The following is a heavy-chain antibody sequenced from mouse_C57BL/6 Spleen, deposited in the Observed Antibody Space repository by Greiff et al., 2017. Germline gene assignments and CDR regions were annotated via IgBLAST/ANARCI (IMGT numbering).Heavy chain of an antibody. J-gene: IGHJ2*01. CDR2: IDPENGDT. V-gene: IGHV14-4*01. Sequence: DVKLQESGAELVRPGASVKLSCTASGFNIKDDYMHWVKQRPEQGLEWIGWIDPENGDTEYASKFQGKATITADTSSNTAYLQLSSLTSEDTAVYYCTTNGYDERGDYWGQGTTLTVSS. CDR1: GFNIKDDY. D-gene: IGHD2-2*01. CDR3: TTNGYDERGDY.